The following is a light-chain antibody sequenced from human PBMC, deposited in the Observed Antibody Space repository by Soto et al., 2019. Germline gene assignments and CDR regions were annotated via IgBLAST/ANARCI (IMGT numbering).Light chain of an antibody. J-gene: IGKJ1*01. CDR1: QSISTW. CDR2: EAS. Sequence: EIQMTQSPSTLSASVGDRVTITSRASQSISTWLAWYQQKPGKAPNLLISEASNLETGVPPRFSGSGSGTEFTLTISSLQPDDFATYYCQQYHTLRTFAQGTKVEIK. V-gene: IGKV1-5*03. CDR3: QQYHTLRT.